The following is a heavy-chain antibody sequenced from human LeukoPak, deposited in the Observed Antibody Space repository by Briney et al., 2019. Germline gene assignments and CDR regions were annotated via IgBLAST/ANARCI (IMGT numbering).Heavy chain of an antibody. CDR1: GGSISSYY. CDR3: ARGITGTTDYYYYYMDV. V-gene: IGHV4-59*13. Sequence: PSETLSLTCTVSGGSISSYYWRWIRQPPGKGLEWIGYFYYSGSNNYNPPLKSRVTISVDTSKNQFSLKLSSVTAADTAVYYCARGITGTTDYYYYYMDVWGKGTTVTVSS. J-gene: IGHJ6*03. D-gene: IGHD1-7*01. CDR2: FYYSGSN.